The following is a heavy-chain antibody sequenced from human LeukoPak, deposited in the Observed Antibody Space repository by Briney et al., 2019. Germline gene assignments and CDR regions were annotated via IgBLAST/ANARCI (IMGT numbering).Heavy chain of an antibody. CDR3: ARVITPYGMDV. V-gene: IGHV3-11*04. CDR2: ISSSGSTI. J-gene: IGHJ6*02. Sequence: GGSLRLSCAASGFSFSDYWMSWVRQAPGKGLEWVSYISSSGSTIYYADSVKGRFTISRDNAKNSLYLQMNSLRAEDTAVYYCARVITPYGMDVWGQGTTVTVSS. CDR1: GFSFSDYW. D-gene: IGHD3-22*01.